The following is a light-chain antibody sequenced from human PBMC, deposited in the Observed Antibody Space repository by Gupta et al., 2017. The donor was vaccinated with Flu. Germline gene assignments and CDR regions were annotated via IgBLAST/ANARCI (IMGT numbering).Light chain of an antibody. CDR2: WAS. Sequence: DIVMTQSPDSLAVSLGERATINCKSSQSGSLTSNNRQYLAWYQQKPRQTPKLLIYWASARASGVPDSFSGRGSGTDFTLTISSRQAEDVAVYYCQQHDSPPLTFGQGTKVEIK. J-gene: IGKJ1*01. CDR1: QSGSLTSNNRQY. CDR3: QQHDSPPLT. V-gene: IGKV4-1*01.